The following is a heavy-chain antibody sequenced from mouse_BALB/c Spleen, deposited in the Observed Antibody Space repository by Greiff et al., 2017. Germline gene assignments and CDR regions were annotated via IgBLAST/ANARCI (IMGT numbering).Heavy chain of an antibody. D-gene: IGHD4-1*01. CDR3: ARAGLGHYYAMDY. CDR1: GFNIKDTY. CDR2: IDPANGNT. J-gene: IGHJ4*01. Sequence: VQLKQSGAELVKPGASVKLSCTASGFNIKDTYMHWVKQRPEQGLEWIGRIDPANGNTKYDPKFQGKATITADTSSNTAYLQLSSLTSEDTAVYYCARAGLGHYYAMDYWGQGTSVTVSS. V-gene: IGHV14-3*02.